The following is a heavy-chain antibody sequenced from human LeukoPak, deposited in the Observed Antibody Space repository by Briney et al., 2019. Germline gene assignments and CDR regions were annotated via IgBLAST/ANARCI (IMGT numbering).Heavy chain of an antibody. V-gene: IGHV3-66*02. CDR2: IYSGQNT. Sequence: QPGGSLRLSCAASGFTVSSDFMSWVRQAPGKGLEWVSVIYSGQNTYYADSVKGRFTISRDNSKNTVYLQMNRLRVEDTAVYYWARGLEMTAPFGYWGQGTLVTVSS. D-gene: IGHD5-24*01. J-gene: IGHJ4*02. CDR3: ARGLEMTAPFGY. CDR1: GFTVSSDF.